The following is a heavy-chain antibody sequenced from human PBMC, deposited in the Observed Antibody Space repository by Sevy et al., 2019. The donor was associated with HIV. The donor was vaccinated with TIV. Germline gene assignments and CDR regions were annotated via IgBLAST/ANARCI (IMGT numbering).Heavy chain of an antibody. CDR2: TRNKANSYTT. J-gene: IGHJ4*02. CDR3: ARAIYYYDSSGYSYLYYFDY. V-gene: IGHV3-72*01. D-gene: IGHD3-22*01. CDR1: GFTFSDHY. Sequence: GGSLRLSCAASGFTFSDHYMDWVRQAPGKGLEWVGRTRNKANSYTTEYAASVKGRFTISRDDSKNSLYLQMNSLKTEETAVYYCARAIYYYDSSGYSYLYYFDYWGQGTLVTVSS.